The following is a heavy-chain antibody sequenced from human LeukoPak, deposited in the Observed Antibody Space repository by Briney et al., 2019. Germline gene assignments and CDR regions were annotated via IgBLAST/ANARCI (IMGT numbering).Heavy chain of an antibody. J-gene: IGHJ6*02. V-gene: IGHV3-30-3*01. CDR3: ARDRASGWYPRFFGANRGGMDV. Sequence: GRSLRLSCAASGFIFSTYAMHWVRQAPGKGLEWVAFISYDGSKKYYADSVKGRFTISRDNSKNTLYLQMNSLGAEDTAVYYCARDRASGWYPRFFGANRGGMDVWGQGTTVTVSS. D-gene: IGHD6-19*01. CDR2: ISYDGSKK. CDR1: GFIFSTYA.